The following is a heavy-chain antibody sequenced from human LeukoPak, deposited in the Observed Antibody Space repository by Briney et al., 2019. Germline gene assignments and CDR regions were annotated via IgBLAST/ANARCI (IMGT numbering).Heavy chain of an antibody. CDR2: LYSGGST. CDR3: ARAGLETYYYDSRGREQFFYYMDV. J-gene: IGHJ6*03. V-gene: IGHV3-66*02. Sequence: GGSLRLSCAASGFTVSSNYMNWVRQPQGKGLEWVSVLYSGGSTYYSDSVKCRFTISRDNSKNTLYLQMNSLRAEDTAVYYCARAGLETYYYDSRGREQFFYYMDVWGKGTTVTVSS. CDR1: GFTVSSNY. D-gene: IGHD3-22*01.